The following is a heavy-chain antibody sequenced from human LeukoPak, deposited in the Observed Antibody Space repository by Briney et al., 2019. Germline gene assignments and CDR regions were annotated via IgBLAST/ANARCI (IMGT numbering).Heavy chain of an antibody. D-gene: IGHD6-6*01. Sequence: GGSLRLSCAASGFTFSSYSMNWVRQAPGKGLEWVSSISSGSSYLYYADSMKGRFTISRDNAKNSLYLQMNSLRAEDTAVYYCARDHLTYSSSSAFDYWGQGTLVTVSS. CDR3: ARDHLTYSSSSAFDY. CDR1: GFTFSSYS. CDR2: ISSGSSYL. V-gene: IGHV3-21*01. J-gene: IGHJ4*02.